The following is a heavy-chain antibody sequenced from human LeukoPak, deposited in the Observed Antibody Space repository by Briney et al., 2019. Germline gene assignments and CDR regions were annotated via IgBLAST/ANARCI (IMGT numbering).Heavy chain of an antibody. D-gene: IGHD2-15*01. CDR1: GGSLSSYY. CDR3: ARVISWATNLYGMDV. J-gene: IGHJ6*02. V-gene: IGHV4-59*01. Sequence: SETLSLTCTVSGGSLSSYYWSWIRQPPGKGLEWIGYIYYSGSTNYNPSLKSRVTISVDTSKNQFSLKLSSVTAADTAVYYCARVISWATNLYGMDVWGQGTTVTVSS. CDR2: IYYSGST.